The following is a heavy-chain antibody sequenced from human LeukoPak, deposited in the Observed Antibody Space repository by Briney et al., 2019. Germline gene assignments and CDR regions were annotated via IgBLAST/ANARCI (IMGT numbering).Heavy chain of an antibody. CDR2: INPSGGST. CDR3: AREEMDYYGSGSYYYYYGMDV. V-gene: IGHV1-46*01. CDR1: GYTFTSYY. D-gene: IGHD3-10*01. Sequence: ASVKVSCKASGYTFTSYYMHWVRQAPGQGLEWMGIINPSGGSTSYAQKFQGRVTMTRDTSTSTVYMELSSLRSEDTAVYYCAREEMDYYGSGSYYYYYGMDVWGQGTTVTVSS. J-gene: IGHJ6*02.